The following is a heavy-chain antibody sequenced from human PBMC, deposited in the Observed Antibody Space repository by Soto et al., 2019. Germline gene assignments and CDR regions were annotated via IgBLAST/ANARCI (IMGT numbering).Heavy chain of an antibody. CDR2: IDHSGST. Sequence: SDTLSLTCAVYSRSISSNNWCSCVRQPQGQALERIGEIDHSGSTNYNLSLKSRVTISVDKSKNQFSLKLSPVTAAHRALSYCARVSDCSSTSWYSDYYYGMDVWGQGTTVT. J-gene: IGHJ6*02. CDR3: ARVSDCSSTSWYSDYYYGMDV. CDR1: SRSISSNNW. V-gene: IGHV4-4*02. D-gene: IGHD2-2*01.